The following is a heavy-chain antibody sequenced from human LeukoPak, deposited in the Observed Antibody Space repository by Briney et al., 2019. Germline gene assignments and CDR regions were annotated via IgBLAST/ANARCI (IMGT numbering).Heavy chain of an antibody. CDR3: AIVPLGATSNEYFQH. V-gene: IGHV1-2*02. CDR2: INPNSGGT. J-gene: IGHJ1*01. CDR1: GYTFTGYY. D-gene: IGHD1-26*01. Sequence: GASVKVSCKASGYTFTGYYMHWVRQAPGQGLEWMGWINPNSGGTNYAQKFHGRITMTGDTSISTAYMELSRLRSEDTAVYYCAIVPLGATSNEYFQHWGQGTLVTVSS.